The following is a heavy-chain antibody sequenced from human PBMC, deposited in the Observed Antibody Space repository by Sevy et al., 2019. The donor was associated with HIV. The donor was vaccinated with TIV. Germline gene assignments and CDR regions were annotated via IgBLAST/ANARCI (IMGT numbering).Heavy chain of an antibody. V-gene: IGHV1-18*01. D-gene: IGHD3-16*01. J-gene: IGHJ1*01. CDR2: ISTHNGDS. CDR3: ARAARGGQEQGQYFLH. CDR1: GYTFTNYI. Sequence: ASVKVSCKASGYTFTNYIITWVRQAPGQGLEWMGRISTHNGDSKCAQQLQGRLTMTTDTSTSTAYMEMRNLRSDDTADYYCARAARGGQEQGQYFLHWGQGTLVTVSS.